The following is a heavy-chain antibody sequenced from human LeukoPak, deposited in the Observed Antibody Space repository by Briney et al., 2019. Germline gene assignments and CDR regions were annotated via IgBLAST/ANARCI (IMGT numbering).Heavy chain of an antibody. V-gene: IGHV1-69*04. CDR3: ATPGTATIRDAFDI. Sequence: SVKVCCKASGGTFSSYAISWVRQAPGQGLEWMGRIIPILGIANYAQKFQGRVTITADKSTSTAYMELSSLRSEDTAVYYCATPGTATIRDAFDIWGQGTMVTVSS. CDR1: GGTFSSYA. CDR2: IIPILGIA. D-gene: IGHD5-24*01. J-gene: IGHJ3*02.